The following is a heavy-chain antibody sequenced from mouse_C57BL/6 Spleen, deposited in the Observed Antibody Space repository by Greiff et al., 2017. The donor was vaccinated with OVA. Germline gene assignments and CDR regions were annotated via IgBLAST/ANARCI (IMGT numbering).Heavy chain of an antibody. CDR2: INPGSGGT. J-gene: IGHJ2*01. V-gene: IGHV1-54*01. CDR3: AREGGY. CDR1: GYAFTNYL. Sequence: QLQQSGAELVRPGTSVKVSCKASGYAFTNYLIEWVKQRPGQGLEWIGVINPGSGGTNYNEKFKGKATLTADKSSSTAYMQLSSLTSEDSAVYFCAREGGYWGQGTTLTVSS.